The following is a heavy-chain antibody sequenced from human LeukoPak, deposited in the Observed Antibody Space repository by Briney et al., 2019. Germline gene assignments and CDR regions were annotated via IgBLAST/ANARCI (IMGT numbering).Heavy chain of an antibody. CDR3: ARERYSSRIVDY. CDR1: GSTFTSYY. Sequence: ASVKVSCKASGSTFTSYYMHWVRQAPGQGLEWMGIVNPSGGSTSYAQKFQGRVTMTRDTSTSTVYMELSSLRSEDTAVYYCARERYSSRIVDYWGQGTLVTVSS. D-gene: IGHD6-13*01. V-gene: IGHV1-46*01. CDR2: VNPSGGST. J-gene: IGHJ4*02.